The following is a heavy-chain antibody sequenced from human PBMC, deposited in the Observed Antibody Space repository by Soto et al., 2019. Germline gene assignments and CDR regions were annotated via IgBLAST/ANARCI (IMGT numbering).Heavy chain of an antibody. CDR3: ARVAVTSDYYYYYYMDV. J-gene: IGHJ6*03. CDR2: ISSSSSYI. D-gene: IGHD4-4*01. Sequence: PGGSLRLSCAASGFTFSSYSMNWVRQAPGKGLEWVSSISSSSSYIYYADSVKGRFTISRDNAKNSLYLQMNSLRAEDTAVYYCARVAVTSDYYYYYYMDVWGKGTTVTVSS. CDR1: GFTFSSYS. V-gene: IGHV3-21*01.